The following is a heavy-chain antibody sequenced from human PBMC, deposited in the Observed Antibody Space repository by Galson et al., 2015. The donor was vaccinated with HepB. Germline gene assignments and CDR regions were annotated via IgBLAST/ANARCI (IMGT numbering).Heavy chain of an antibody. CDR3: ARARYNWTY. CDR2: ISAYNRNT. CDR1: GYAFTSYG. D-gene: IGHD1-20*01. V-gene: IGHV1-18*01. Sequence: SVKVSCKASGYAFTSYGISWVRQAPGQGLEWMGWISAYNRNTNYAPKLQGRVTMTPDTSTSTAYMELRSLRSDHTAVYYCARARYNWTYWGQGTLVTVSS. J-gene: IGHJ4*02.